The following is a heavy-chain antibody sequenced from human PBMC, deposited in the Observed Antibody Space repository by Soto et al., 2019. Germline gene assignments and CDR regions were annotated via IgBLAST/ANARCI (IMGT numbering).Heavy chain of an antibody. Sequence: ASVKVSCKASGYTFTSYYMHWVRQAPGQGLEWMGIINPSGGSTSYAQKFQGRVTMTRDTSTSTVYMELSSLRSEDTAVYYCARADPMITFGGVIVLDIDYRGQGTLVTVSS. CDR1: GYTFTSYY. CDR2: INPSGGST. D-gene: IGHD3-16*02. CDR3: ARADPMITFGGVIVLDIDY. J-gene: IGHJ4*02. V-gene: IGHV1-46*03.